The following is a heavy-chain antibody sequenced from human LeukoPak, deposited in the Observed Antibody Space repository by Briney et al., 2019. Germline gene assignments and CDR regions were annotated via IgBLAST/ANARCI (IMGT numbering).Heavy chain of an antibody. J-gene: IGHJ6*03. V-gene: IGHV3-11*04. Sequence: GGSLRLSCAASGFTFSDYYMSWIRQAPGKGLEWVSYIISSGSTIYYADSVKGRFTISRDNAKNSLYLQMNSLRAEDTAVYYCARVGGMVPAAMFYYYYYMDVWGKGTTVTVSS. D-gene: IGHD2-2*01. CDR3: ARVGGMVPAAMFYYYYYMDV. CDR2: IISSGSTI. CDR1: GFTFSDYY.